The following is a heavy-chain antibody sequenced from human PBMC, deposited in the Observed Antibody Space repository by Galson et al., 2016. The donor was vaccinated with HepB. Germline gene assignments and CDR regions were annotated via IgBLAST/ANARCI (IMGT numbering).Heavy chain of an antibody. V-gene: IGHV1-24*01. D-gene: IGHD1-26*01. CDR2: FDPESGET. CDR3: TTTARVGPTGFAFDV. CDR1: GNTLSELS. Sequence: SVKVSCKVSGNTLSELSIHWVRQAPGKGLEWMGGFDPESGETVYPQRLHGRVSMTEDTSTNTAYMELSSLRSDDTALYFCTTTARVGPTGFAFDVWGQGTLVTVSS. J-gene: IGHJ3*01.